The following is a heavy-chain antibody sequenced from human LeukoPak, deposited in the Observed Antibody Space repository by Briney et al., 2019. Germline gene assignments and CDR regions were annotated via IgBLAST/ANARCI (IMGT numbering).Heavy chain of an antibody. D-gene: IGHD5-12*01. Sequence: GGSLRLSCAASGFTVSSNYMSWVRQAPGKGLEWVSAIYSGGSTYYADSVKGRFTISRDNSKNTLYLQMNSLRAEDTAVYYCARDSGYDYFDYWGQGTLVTVSS. V-gene: IGHV3-66*01. CDR1: GFTVSSNY. CDR2: IYSGGST. CDR3: ARDSGYDYFDY. J-gene: IGHJ4*02.